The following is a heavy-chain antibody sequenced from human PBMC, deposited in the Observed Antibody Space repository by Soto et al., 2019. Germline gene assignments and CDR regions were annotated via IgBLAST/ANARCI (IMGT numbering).Heavy chain of an antibody. CDR3: ASTVTTPHYYYGMDV. CDR1: PCTFSSYA. V-gene: IGHV3-64D*08. Sequence: HPGGTLRLSCSASPCTFSSYAMHWVRQAPWKGLEYVSAISSNGGSTYYADSVKGRLTISRDNSKNTLYLQMSSLRADDTAVYYCASTVTTPHYYYGMDVWGQGTTVTVSS. J-gene: IGHJ6*02. CDR2: ISSNGGST. D-gene: IGHD4-17*01.